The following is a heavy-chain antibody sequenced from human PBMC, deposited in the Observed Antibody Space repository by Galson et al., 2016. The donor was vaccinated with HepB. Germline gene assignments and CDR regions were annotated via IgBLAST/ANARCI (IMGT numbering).Heavy chain of an antibody. CDR2: IYHTGSV. CDR3: ARWSCSGGTCYTSDY. D-gene: IGHD2-15*01. Sequence: SETLSLTCAVSGGSISNNNWWSWVRQAPGKGLEWIGDIYHTGSVNCNPSLKSRVIISLDKSKNQFALQLSSVTAADTAVYYCARWSCSGGTCYTSDYRGQGTLVTVSS. V-gene: IGHV4-4*02. J-gene: IGHJ4*02. CDR1: GGSISNNNW.